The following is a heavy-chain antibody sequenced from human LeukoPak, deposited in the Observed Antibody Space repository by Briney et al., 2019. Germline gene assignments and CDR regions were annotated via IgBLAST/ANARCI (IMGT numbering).Heavy chain of an antibody. J-gene: IGHJ4*02. CDR3: ARSYDSSGYYHLGYYFDY. CDR1: GGSISSGDYY. Sequence: SETLSLTCTVSGGSISSGDYYWSWIRQPPGKGLEWIGYIYYSGSTYYNPSLKSRFTISVDTSKNQFSLKLSSVTAADTAVYYCARSYDSSGYYHLGYYFDYWGQGTLVTVSS. CDR2: IYYSGST. D-gene: IGHD3-22*01. V-gene: IGHV4-30-4*01.